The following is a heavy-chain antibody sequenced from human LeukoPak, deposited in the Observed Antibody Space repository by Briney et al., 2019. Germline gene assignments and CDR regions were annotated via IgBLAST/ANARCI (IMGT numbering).Heavy chain of an antibody. Sequence: KPSETLSLTCTVSGGSISSSSYYWGWICQPPGKGLEWIGSIYYSGSTYYNPSLKSRVTISVDTSKNQFSLKLSSVTAADTAVYYCARDYDYVWGSEAFDIWGQGTMVTVSS. J-gene: IGHJ3*02. V-gene: IGHV4-39*07. CDR1: GGSISSSSYY. D-gene: IGHD3-16*01. CDR3: ARDYDYVWGSEAFDI. CDR2: IYYSGST.